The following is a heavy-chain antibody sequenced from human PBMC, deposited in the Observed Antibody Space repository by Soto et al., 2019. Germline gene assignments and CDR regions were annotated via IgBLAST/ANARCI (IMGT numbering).Heavy chain of an antibody. CDR3: AKDISDGYNINAFDI. D-gene: IGHD2-21*01. J-gene: IGHJ3*02. CDR1: GFTFDDYA. CDR2: ISWNSGSI. V-gene: IGHV3-9*01. Sequence: EVQLVESGGGLVQPGRSLRLSCAASGFTFDDYAMHWVRQAPGKGLEWVSGISWNSGSIGYADSVKGRFTISRDNAKNSLYLQMNRLRAEDTALYYCAKDISDGYNINAFDIWGQGTMVTVSS.